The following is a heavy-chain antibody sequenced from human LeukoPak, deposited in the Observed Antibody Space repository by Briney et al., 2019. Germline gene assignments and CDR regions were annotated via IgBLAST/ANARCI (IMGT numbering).Heavy chain of an antibody. Sequence: ASVKVSCKASGYTFTGYYMHWVRQAPGQGLEWMGWINPNSGGTNYAQKFQGWVTMTRDTSISTAYMELSKLRSDDTAVYYCASASWATLADWDFDLCGRGTLVNVSS. CDR2: INPNSGGT. V-gene: IGHV1-2*04. CDR1: GYTFTGYY. D-gene: IGHD5-12*01. J-gene: IGHJ2*01. CDR3: ASASWATLADWDFDL.